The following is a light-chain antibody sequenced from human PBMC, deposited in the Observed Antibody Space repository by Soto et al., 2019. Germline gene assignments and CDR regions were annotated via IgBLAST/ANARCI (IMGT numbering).Light chain of an antibody. CDR3: ATWDDSVYV. Sequence: QSVLTQPPSASGTPGQRVTISCSGSTSNIGTNTVNWFQHLPGSAPKLLIYTNDQRPSGVPARFSGSRSGTSASLAISGLQSEDEADYYCATWDDSVYVFGTGTKLTVL. CDR1: TSNIGTNT. V-gene: IGLV1-44*01. CDR2: TND. J-gene: IGLJ1*01.